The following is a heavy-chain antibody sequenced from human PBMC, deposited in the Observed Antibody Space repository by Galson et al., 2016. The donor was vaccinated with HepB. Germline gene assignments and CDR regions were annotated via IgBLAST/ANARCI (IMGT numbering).Heavy chain of an antibody. CDR1: GFTFSSYG. Sequence: SLRLSCAASGFTFSSYGMHWVRQAPGKGLEWVAVISFDGNNKFYGDSVKGRFTISRDASTNTLFLQMDSLRLEDTAVYYCAKAGQFDYFASHWGQGTLVTASS. V-gene: IGHV3-30*18. CDR2: ISFDGNNK. CDR3: AKAGQFDYFASH. J-gene: IGHJ4*02. D-gene: IGHD3-10*01.